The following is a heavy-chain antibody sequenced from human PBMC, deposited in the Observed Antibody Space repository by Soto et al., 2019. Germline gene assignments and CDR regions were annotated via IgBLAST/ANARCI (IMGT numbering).Heavy chain of an antibody. J-gene: IGHJ6*02. Sequence: QVQLVQSGAEVKKPGASVKVSCKASGYTFTSYGISWVRQAPGHGLEWMGWISAYNGNTNYAQKHQGRVTMTTDTSTSTAYMELRSLRSDDTAVYYCALSFAFGELHHYYYGMDVWGQGTTVTVSS. CDR3: ALSFAFGELHHYYYGMDV. CDR1: GYTFTSYG. D-gene: IGHD3-10*01. CDR2: ISAYNGNT. V-gene: IGHV1-18*04.